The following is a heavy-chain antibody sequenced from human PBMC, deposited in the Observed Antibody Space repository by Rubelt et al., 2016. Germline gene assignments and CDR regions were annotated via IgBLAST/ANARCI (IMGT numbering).Heavy chain of an antibody. V-gene: IGHV4-38-2*02. CDR3: ARDHSSGWYLEGFFDD. Sequence: QVQLQESGPGLVKPSETLSLTCTVSGYSISSGYYWGWIRQLPGKGLEWIGSIYHSGSTYYDPSLKSRVTISVDTSKSQFSLKLSAVTAVDTAVYYCARDHSSGWYLEGFFDDWGQGTLVTVSS. J-gene: IGHJ4*02. D-gene: IGHD6-19*01. CDR1: GYSISSGYY. CDR2: IYHSGST.